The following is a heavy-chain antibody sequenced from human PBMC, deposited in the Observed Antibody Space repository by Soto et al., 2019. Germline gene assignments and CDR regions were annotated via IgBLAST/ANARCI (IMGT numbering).Heavy chain of an antibody. CDR3: AKDHQPDGLWPFDH. V-gene: IGHV3-23*01. CDR2: IIGNGGII. Sequence: EVQLLESGGGLVQPGGSLRLSCAASGFTFSTYAMSWVRQAPGKGLEWVAGIIGNGGIISYGDSVKGRFTISRDNSNNILYLQMHSLRVEDTAVYYCAKDHQPDGLWPFDHWGQGTLVTVSS. CDR1: GFTFSTYA. J-gene: IGHJ4*02. D-gene: IGHD2-8*01.